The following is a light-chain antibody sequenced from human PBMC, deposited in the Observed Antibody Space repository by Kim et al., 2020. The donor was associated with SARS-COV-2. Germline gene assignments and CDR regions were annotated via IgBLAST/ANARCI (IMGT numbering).Light chain of an antibody. CDR1: SSDVGGYNS. CDR3: SSYAGTTNHYV. Sequence: QSALTQPPSASGSPGQSVTISCTGTSSDVGGYNSVSWYQQHPGKAPKFMIYEVSKRPSGVPNRFSGSKSGNTASLTVSGLQAEDEADYYCSSYAGTTNHYVFGTGTKVTVL. J-gene: IGLJ1*01. V-gene: IGLV2-8*01. CDR2: EVS.